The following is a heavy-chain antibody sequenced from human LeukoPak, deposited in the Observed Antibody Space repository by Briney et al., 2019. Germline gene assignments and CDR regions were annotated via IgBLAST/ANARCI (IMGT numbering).Heavy chain of an antibody. CDR3: ARGGGPRGETYYDILTGYLGGNYYYYYMDV. J-gene: IGHJ6*03. D-gene: IGHD3-9*01. CDR1: GFTFSSYG. CDR2: IRYDGSNK. V-gene: IGHV3-30*02. Sequence: PGGSLRLSCAVSGFTFSSYGMHWVRQAPGKGLEWVALIRYDGSNKDYADSVKGRFTISRDNAKNSLYLQMNSLRAEDTAVYYCARGGGPRGETYYDILTGYLGGNYYYYYMDVWGKGTTVTISS.